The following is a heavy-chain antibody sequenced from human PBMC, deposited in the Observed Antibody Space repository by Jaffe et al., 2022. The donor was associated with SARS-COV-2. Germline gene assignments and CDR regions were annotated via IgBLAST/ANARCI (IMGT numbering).Heavy chain of an antibody. Sequence: QVQLVQSGAEVKKPGSSVKVSCKASGGTFSSYAISWVRQAPGQGLEWMGGIIPIFGTANYAQKFQGRVTITADESTSTAYMELSSLRSEDTAVYYCARDRETTVVTPGSSYYYGMDVWGQGTTVTVSS. CDR2: IIPIFGTA. J-gene: IGHJ6*02. V-gene: IGHV1-69*01. CDR1: GGTFSSYA. CDR3: ARDRETTVVTPGSSYYYGMDV. D-gene: IGHD4-17*01.